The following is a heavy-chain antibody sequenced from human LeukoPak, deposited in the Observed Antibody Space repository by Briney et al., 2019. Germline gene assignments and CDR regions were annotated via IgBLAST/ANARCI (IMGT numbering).Heavy chain of an antibody. CDR3: ARAGYSYLITDCYYDYGMDG. D-gene: IGHD5-18*01. V-gene: IGHV4-59*08. CDR2: IYYSGST. Sequence: SETLSLTCTVSGGSLSSYYWSWIRQPPGKGLEWIGYIYYSGSTNYNPSLKSRSTLSVDTSKNQFSLKLRSVTAADTAVYYCARAGYSYLITDCYYDYGMDGWGQGGTVTVSS. J-gene: IGHJ6*02. CDR1: GGSLSSYY.